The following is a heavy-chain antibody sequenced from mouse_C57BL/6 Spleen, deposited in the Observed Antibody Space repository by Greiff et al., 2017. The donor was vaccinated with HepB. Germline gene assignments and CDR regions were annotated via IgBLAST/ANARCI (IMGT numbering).Heavy chain of an antibody. CDR3: AKRRYGSSSGSMDY. CDR1: GFSLTSYG. Sequence: QVQLQQSGPGLVQPSQSLSITCTVSGFSLTSYGVHWVRQSPGKGLEWLGVIWRGGSTDYNAAFMSRLSITKDNSKSQVFFKMNSLQADDTAIYYCAKRRYGSSSGSMDYWGQGTSVTVSS. D-gene: IGHD1-1*01. J-gene: IGHJ4*01. CDR2: IWRGGST. V-gene: IGHV2-5*01.